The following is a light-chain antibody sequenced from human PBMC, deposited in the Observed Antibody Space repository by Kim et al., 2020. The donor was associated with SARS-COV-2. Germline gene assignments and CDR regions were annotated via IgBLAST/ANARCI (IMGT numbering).Light chain of an antibody. CDR2: KDT. Sequence: SYELTQPPSVSMSPGQTARITCSGDALPKQYVYWYQQKPGQASVVVIYKDTERPSGIPERFSGSTSGTTVTLTISGVQAEDEADYYCQSADSSGTYYAFGTGTKVTVL. CDR3: QSADSSGTYYA. CDR1: ALPKQY. V-gene: IGLV3-25*03. J-gene: IGLJ1*01.